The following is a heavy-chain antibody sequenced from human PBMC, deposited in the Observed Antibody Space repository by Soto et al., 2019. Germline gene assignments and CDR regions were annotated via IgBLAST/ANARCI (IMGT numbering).Heavy chain of an antibody. V-gene: IGHV1-69*02. Sequence: QVHLIQSGAEVKKPGSVVKVSCKAARGTFNTYTLFWVRQAPGHGLEWMGRIIPMLPVTNSAQKFQGRLTLTAHKSTGTAFMEVTSLTSDDTAVYYCSIGSWSAETFDVWGQGTMVTVST. CDR1: RGTFNTYT. CDR3: SIGSWSAETFDV. CDR2: IIPMLPVT. D-gene: IGHD2-2*01. J-gene: IGHJ3*01.